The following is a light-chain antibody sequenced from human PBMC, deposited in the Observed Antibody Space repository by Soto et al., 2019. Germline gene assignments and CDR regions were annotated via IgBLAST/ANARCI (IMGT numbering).Light chain of an antibody. CDR1: QSINNN. CDR2: GAS. V-gene: IGKV3-15*01. CDR3: QPYNDWPLT. Sequence: EIVMTQSPATLSVSPGERATLSCRASQSINNNLAWYQQKRGQGPRLLIYGASSRATGTPARFSGRGSGTGFTLNISSLQSEDFAIYYCQPYNDWPLTFGGGTKVEIK. J-gene: IGKJ4*01.